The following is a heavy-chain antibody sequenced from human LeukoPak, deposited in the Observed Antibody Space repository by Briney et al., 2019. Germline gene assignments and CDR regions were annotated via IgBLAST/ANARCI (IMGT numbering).Heavy chain of an antibody. CDR1: GFTLSSHW. V-gene: IGHV3-74*01. D-gene: IGHD3-22*01. J-gene: IGHJ1*01. CDR3: ARAPSEIGGYYPEYFRH. Sequence: GGSLRLSCAASGFTLSSHWMHWVRQAPGKGLVWVSRIKSDGRTNYADSVKGRFTISRDNAKNTVSLQMSSLRAEDTGVYYCARAPSEIGGYYPEYFRHWGQGTLVIVSS. CDR2: IKSDGRT.